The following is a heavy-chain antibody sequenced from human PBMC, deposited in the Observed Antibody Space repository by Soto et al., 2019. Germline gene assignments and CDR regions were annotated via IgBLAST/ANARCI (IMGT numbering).Heavy chain of an antibody. J-gene: IGHJ4*02. CDR3: AREGGYCSGYTCPTDLDH. Sequence: QVQLLESGGGVVQPGTSLRLSCAASGFSFKSYAMHWVRQAPGKGLEWVAAVWYNGNNEFYGDSVKGRFTISRDNSKNTLFLQMDSLRREDTAVYYCAREGGYCSGYTCPTDLDHWGQGTLVTVSA. CDR2: VWYNGNNE. D-gene: IGHD2-15*01. V-gene: IGHV3-33*01. CDR1: GFSFKSYA.